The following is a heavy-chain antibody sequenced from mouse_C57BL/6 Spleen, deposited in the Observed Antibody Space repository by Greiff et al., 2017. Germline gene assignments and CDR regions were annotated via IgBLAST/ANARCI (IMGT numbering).Heavy chain of an antibody. Sequence: QVQLQQPGAELVTPGASVKLSCKASGYTFTSYWMHWVKQRPGRGLEWIGRIDPNSGGTKYNEKFKSKATLTVDKPSSTAYMQLSSLTSEDSAVYYCARCRYYGSSYDAMDYWGQGTSVTVAS. D-gene: IGHD1-1*01. J-gene: IGHJ4*01. CDR3: ARCRYYGSSYDAMDY. V-gene: IGHV1-72*01. CDR1: GYTFTSYW. CDR2: IDPNSGGT.